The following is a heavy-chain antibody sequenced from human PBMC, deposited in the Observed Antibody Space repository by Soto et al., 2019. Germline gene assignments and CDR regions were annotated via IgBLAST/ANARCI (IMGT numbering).Heavy chain of an antibody. V-gene: IGHV3-30-3*01. J-gene: IGHJ4*02. D-gene: IGHD3-9*01. CDR1: DFSFSSYA. CDR3: ARTFDTITYYFDY. Sequence: GGPLRLSCAASDFSFSSYAMHWIRQAPGKGLEWLAVISFDGNIIQYADSVKGRFIISRDNSKNTLYLQMNSLRGDDTAVYYCARTFDTITYYFDYWGQGTLVTVSS. CDR2: ISFDGNII.